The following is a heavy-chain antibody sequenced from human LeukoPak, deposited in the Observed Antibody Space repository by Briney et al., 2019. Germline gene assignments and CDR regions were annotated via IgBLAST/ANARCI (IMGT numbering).Heavy chain of an antibody. J-gene: IGHJ4*02. CDR2: IIPIFGTA. CDR1: GGTFSSYA. V-gene: IGHV1-69*13. Sequence: SVTVSFTASGGTFSSYAISWVRQAPGQGLEWMGGIIPIFGTANYAQKFQGRVTITADESTSTAYMELRSLRSDDTAVYYCARDRGIVGATEFDYWGQGTLVTVSS. CDR3: ARDRGIVGATEFDY. D-gene: IGHD1-26*01.